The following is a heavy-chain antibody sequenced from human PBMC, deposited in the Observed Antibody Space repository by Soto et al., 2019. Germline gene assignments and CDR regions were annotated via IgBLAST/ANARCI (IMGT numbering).Heavy chain of an antibody. CDR1: GYTFTSYA. J-gene: IGHJ6*02. Sequence: GASVKVSCKASGYTFTSYAMHWVRQAPGQRLEWMGWINAGNGNTKYSQKFQGRVTITRDTSASTAYMELNSLRSEDTAVYYCARSEAVPSYYYYGMDVWGQGTTVTVSS. CDR2: INAGNGNT. V-gene: IGHV1-3*01. CDR3: ARSEAVPSYYYYGMDV.